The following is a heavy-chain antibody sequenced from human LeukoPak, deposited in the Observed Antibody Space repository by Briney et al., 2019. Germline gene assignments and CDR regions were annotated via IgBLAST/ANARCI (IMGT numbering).Heavy chain of an antibody. CDR3: ARDLSGYYYGTFDY. CDR2: IKQDGSEK. V-gene: IGHV3-7*01. CDR1: GFTFSSYW. J-gene: IGHJ4*02. Sequence: GGSLRLSGAASGFTFSSYWMSWVRQAPGKGLEWVANIKQDGSEKYYVDSVKGRFTISRDNAKNSLYLQMNSLRAEDTAVYYCARDLSGYYYGTFDYWGQGTLVTVSS. D-gene: IGHD3-22*01.